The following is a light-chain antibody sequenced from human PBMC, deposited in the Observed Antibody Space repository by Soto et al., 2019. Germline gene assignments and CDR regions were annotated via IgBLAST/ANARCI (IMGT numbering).Light chain of an antibody. Sequence: DIQMTQSPSAMSASVGDRVTITGRTSQAIYNYVAWFQQKTGKVPKRLIYAASTLQSGVPSRFSGSGSGTEFTLTISSLQPEDFATYYCLQHSTYPLTFGPGAKVDIK. J-gene: IGKJ3*01. CDR2: AAS. CDR3: LQHSTYPLT. CDR1: QAIYNY. V-gene: IGKV1-17*03.